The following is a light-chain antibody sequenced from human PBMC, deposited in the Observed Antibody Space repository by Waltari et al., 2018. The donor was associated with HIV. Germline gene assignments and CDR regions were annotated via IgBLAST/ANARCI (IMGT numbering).Light chain of an antibody. CDR3: HQYGTSPRT. V-gene: IGKV3-20*01. CDR2: GAS. Sequence: EIVLAQSPRTLSLSPAERATLPCRASQTVTSNYLAWYQVRPGQAPRLLIYGASIRATGVPDKFSGSGSGTDFTLTIGRLEPEDFAVYYCHQYGTSPRTFGQGSKVEIK. CDR1: QTVTSNY. J-gene: IGKJ2*01.